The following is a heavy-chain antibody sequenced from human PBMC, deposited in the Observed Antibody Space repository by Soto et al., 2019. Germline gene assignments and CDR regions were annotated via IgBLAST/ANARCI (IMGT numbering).Heavy chain of an antibody. CDR3: ARIYYDSVFDY. D-gene: IGHD3-22*01. J-gene: IGHJ4*02. V-gene: IGHV4-39*01. CDR1: GDSIGSSSYY. CDR2: IYYSGST. Sequence: PSETPSLTCTVSGDSIGSSSYYWGGIRQPPGKGLEWIGSIYYSGSTYYNPSLKSRVTISVDTSKNQFSLKLSSVTAADTVGYYCARIYYDSVFDYWGQVTLFTVS.